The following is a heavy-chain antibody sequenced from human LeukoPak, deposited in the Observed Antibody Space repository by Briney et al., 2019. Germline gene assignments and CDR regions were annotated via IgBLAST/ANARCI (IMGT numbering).Heavy chain of an antibody. J-gene: IGHJ4*02. CDR2: ISWNSGSI. D-gene: IGHD1-26*01. CDR1: GFTFEDYA. CDR3: AKGGSSYELDY. Sequence: GRSLRLSCVASGFTFEDYAMHWVRQAPGKGLEWVSGISWNSGSIGYADSVKGRFTISRDNAKNSLYVQMNSLRAEDMALYYCAKGGSSYELDYWGQGTLVTVSS. V-gene: IGHV3-9*03.